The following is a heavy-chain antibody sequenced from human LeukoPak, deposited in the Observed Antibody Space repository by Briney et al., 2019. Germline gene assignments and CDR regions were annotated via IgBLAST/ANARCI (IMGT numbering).Heavy chain of an antibody. Sequence: PGGSLRLSCAASGFTFSLYSMNWVRQAPGKGLEWVSYITSGSSTIYYADSVKGRFTISRDNAKNSLFLQMNSLRAEDTAVYYCAEEGGGDYWGQGTLVTVSS. V-gene: IGHV3-48*01. D-gene: IGHD3-16*01. CDR2: ITSGSSTI. J-gene: IGHJ4*02. CDR1: GFTFSLYS. CDR3: AEEGGGDY.